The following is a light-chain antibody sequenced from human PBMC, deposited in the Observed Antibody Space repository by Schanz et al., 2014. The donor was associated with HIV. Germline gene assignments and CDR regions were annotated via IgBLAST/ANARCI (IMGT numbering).Light chain of an antibody. Sequence: DIQMTQSPSSVSASVGDRVTITCRASQGISDRVAWYQQKPGKAPKVLIYAASTLQSGVPSRFSGSGSGTEFTLTISSLQPDDSATYYCQQSYSTLYTFGQGTKVEIK. CDR2: AAS. V-gene: IGKV1-12*01. CDR1: QGISDR. J-gene: IGKJ2*01. CDR3: QQSYSTLYT.